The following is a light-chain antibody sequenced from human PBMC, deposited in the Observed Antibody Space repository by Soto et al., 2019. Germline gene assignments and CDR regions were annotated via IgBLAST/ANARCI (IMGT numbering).Light chain of an antibody. Sequence: IVLTQSPGTLSLSPGQRATLSCRASQSVGHMFLAWFQQKPGQAPRLLIFDAYRRATGIPDRFSGSGSGTNFALTISRLEPEDFATYYCQQSYSSTWTFGQGTKVDIK. V-gene: IGKV3D-20*02. CDR3: QQSYSSTWT. J-gene: IGKJ1*01. CDR2: DAY. CDR1: QSVGHMF.